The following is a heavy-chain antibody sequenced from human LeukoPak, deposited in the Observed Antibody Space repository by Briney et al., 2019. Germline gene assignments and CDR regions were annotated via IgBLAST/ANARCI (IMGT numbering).Heavy chain of an antibody. Sequence: GGSLRLSCAASGFTFSSYSMNWVRQAPGKGLEWVSSISSSSSYIYYADSVKGRFTISRDNAKNSLYLQMNSLRAEDTAVYYCARVPTMVRGVINWYFDLWGRGTLVTVSS. D-gene: IGHD3-10*01. CDR3: ARVPTMVRGVINWYFDL. J-gene: IGHJ2*01. V-gene: IGHV3-21*01. CDR1: GFTFSSYS. CDR2: ISSSSSYI.